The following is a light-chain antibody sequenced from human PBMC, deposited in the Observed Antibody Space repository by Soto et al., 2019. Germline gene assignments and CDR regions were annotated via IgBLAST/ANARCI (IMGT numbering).Light chain of an antibody. CDR1: SSDVGGYNY. Sequence: QSALTQPPSASGSPGQSVTISCTGTSSDVGGYNYVSWYQQHPGKAPKLMIYEVIKRPSGVPDRFSGSRSCNTASLTVSGLQSEDEADYYCTSYAGSNIPVFGGGTKVTVL. CDR2: EVI. J-gene: IGLJ2*01. CDR3: TSYAGSNIPV. V-gene: IGLV2-8*01.